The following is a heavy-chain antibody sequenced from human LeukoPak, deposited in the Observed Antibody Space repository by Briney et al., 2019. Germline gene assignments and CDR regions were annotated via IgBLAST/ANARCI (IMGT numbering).Heavy chain of an antibody. CDR3: ARDLGRYNTGFITEVTPRGDHYYMDV. CDR1: GGSISGYY. Sequence: SETLSLTCSVSGGSISGYYWTWIRQPAGKGLEWVGRIYAGGSTNYNPSLKSRLTISIDRSKNQLSLKLNSVTAADTAVYYCARDLGRYNTGFITEVTPRGDHYYMDVWGKGTTVTVSS. J-gene: IGHJ6*03. D-gene: IGHD1-1*01. CDR2: IYAGGST. V-gene: IGHV4-4*07.